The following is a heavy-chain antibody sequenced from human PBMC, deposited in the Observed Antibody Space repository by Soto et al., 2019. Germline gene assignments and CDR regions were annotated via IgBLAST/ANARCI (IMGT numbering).Heavy chain of an antibody. D-gene: IGHD2-21*02. CDR1: GFTFSSYG. J-gene: IGHJ3*02. Sequence: GGSLRLSCAASGFTFSSYGMHWVRQAPGKGLEWVAVISYDGSNKYYADSVKGRFTISRDNTKNTLYLQMNSLRAEDTAVYYCAKDSARDIVVVTVDAFDIWGQGTMVTVSS. V-gene: IGHV3-30*18. CDR3: AKDSARDIVVVTVDAFDI. CDR2: ISYDGSNK.